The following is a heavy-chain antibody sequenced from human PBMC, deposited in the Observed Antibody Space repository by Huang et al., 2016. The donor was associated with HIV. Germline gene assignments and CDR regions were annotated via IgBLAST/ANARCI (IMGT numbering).Heavy chain of an antibody. D-gene: IGHD3-22*01. J-gene: IGHJ4*02. CDR1: GYTFTSYY. CDR3: ARDIPANYYDSSGLDY. V-gene: IGHV1-46*01. Sequence: QVQLVQSGAEVKKPGASVKVSCKASGYTFTSYYMHWVRQAPGQGLEWMGRINPSGGSTDYAQKFQGRVTMTRETSTSTVYMELSSLRSEDTAVYYCARDIPANYYDSSGLDYWGQGTLVTVSS. CDR2: INPSGGST.